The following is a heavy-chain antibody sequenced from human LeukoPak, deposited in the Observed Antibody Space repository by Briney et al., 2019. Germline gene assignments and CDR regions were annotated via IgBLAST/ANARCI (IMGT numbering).Heavy chain of an antibody. V-gene: IGHV4-59*01. J-gene: IGHJ4*02. CDR3: ARSSRDGYNWELVN. D-gene: IGHD5-24*01. Sequence: SETLSLTCTVSGGSISSYYWSWIRQPPGKGLEWIGYIYYSGSTNYNPSLKSRVTISVDTSKNQFSLKLSSVTAADMAVYYCARSSRDGYNWELVNWGQGTLVTVSS. CDR2: IYYSGST. CDR1: GGSISSYY.